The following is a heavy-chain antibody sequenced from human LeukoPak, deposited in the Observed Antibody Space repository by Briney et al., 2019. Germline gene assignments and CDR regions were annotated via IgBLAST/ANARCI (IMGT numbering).Heavy chain of an antibody. D-gene: IGHD3-10*01. CDR1: GYIFTDYY. CDR3: ARSLHFRWVRGGIGY. V-gene: IGHV1-2*02. CDR2: INTITGGT. Sequence: GAAVTVTRKASGYIFTDYYVHWVRQPPGQGLEWLGWINTITGGTNYGQKFQGRVTITSDTSISTAYIVMSRVRSDGPAVYYRARSLHFRWVRGGIGYWGEGALGTVSS. J-gene: IGHJ4*02.